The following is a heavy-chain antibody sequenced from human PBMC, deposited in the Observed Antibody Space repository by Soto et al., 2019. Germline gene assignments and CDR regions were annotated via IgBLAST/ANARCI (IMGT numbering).Heavy chain of an antibody. CDR3: AKDYEYCISGDCYSAYYGMDV. Sequence: QVQLVESGGGVVQPGTSLRLACATSGFIFSGYGMHWVRQAPGKGLEWVAAISFNGGNKYYVDSVKGRFTISRDSSKNSVYLQMDSLEPEDTAVYYRAKDYEYCISGDCYSAYYGMDVWGQGTTVTVSS. J-gene: IGHJ6*02. D-gene: IGHD2-21*02. CDR2: ISFNGGNK. V-gene: IGHV3-30*19. CDR1: GFIFSGYG.